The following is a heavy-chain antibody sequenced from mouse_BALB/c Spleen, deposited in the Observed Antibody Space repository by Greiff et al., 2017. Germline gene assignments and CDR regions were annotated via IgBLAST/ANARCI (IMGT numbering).Heavy chain of an antibody. CDR3: ARSADYDGDYYAMDY. J-gene: IGHJ4*01. V-gene: IGHV5-17*02. Sequence: EVMLVESGGGLVQPGGSRKLSCAASGFTFSSFGMHWVRQAPEKGLEWVAYISSGSSTIYYADTVKGRFTISRDNPKNTLFLQMTSLRSEDTAMYYCARSADYDGDYYAMDYWGQGTSVTVSS. CDR2: ISSGSSTI. CDR1: GFTFSSFG. D-gene: IGHD2-4*01.